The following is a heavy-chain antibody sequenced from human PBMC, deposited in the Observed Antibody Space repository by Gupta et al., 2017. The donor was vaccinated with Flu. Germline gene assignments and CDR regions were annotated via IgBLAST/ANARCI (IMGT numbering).Heavy chain of an antibody. J-gene: IGHJ6*02. D-gene: IGHD3-9*01. CDR3: ARSQHDILIVWDV. CDR1: GFTFSNYA. CDR2: ISGSGGTT. V-gene: IGHV3-23*01. Sequence: EVQVLESGGDLVQPGESLRLSCVVSGFTFSNYAMTWVRQAPGKGREWVAEISGSGGTTEDADAGKGRLKISRDNSKKTLFLQMQNWRDDDTALYYCARSQHDILIVWDVWGQGTAVPVSS.